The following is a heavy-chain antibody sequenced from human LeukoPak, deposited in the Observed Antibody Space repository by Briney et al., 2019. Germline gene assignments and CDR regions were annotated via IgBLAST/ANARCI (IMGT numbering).Heavy chain of an antibody. Sequence: GGSLRLSCVTSGITFSNYCMHWVRQVPGEGLVWVSHIIQDGSVTSYADSVKGRFTISRDNAKNTVYLQLNNLRAEDTAVYYCATDDYRGLGYWGQGTLVTVSP. D-gene: IGHD3-16*01. CDR3: ATDDYRGLGY. CDR1: GITFSNYC. J-gene: IGHJ4*02. V-gene: IGHV3-74*01. CDR2: IIQDGSVT.